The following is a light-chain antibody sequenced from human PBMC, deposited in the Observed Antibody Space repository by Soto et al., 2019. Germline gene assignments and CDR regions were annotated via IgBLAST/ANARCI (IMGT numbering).Light chain of an antibody. Sequence: EVVLTQSPATLSLPPGERATLSCRASQSVSIYLAWYQQKPGQAPRLLIYDASKRATGIPARFSGSGSGTDFTLTISSLEPEDFALYYCQQRSNWLSTFGQGTRLEIK. CDR3: QQRSNWLST. J-gene: IGKJ5*01. CDR1: QSVSIY. CDR2: DAS. V-gene: IGKV3-11*01.